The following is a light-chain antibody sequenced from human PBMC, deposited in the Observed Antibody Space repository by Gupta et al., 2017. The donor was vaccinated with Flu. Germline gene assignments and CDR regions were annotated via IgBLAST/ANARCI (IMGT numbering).Light chain of an antibody. V-gene: IGLV3-25*02. CDR2: KDN. CDR3: QSTDRTTTNVV. CDR1: GLEKKY. Sequence: ALPPPPSVSVSPGQTAAITCSGDGLEKKYAYWYQQKAGQAPVLVIYKDNERPSGIPERFSGSRSEATVTLAISGVQAEDEADYYCQSTDRTTTNVVLGGGTRLIVL. J-gene: IGLJ2*01.